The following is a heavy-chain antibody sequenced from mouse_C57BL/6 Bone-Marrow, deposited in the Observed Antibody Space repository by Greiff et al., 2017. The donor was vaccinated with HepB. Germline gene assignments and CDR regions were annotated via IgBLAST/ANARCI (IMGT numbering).Heavy chain of an antibody. V-gene: IGHV1-26*01. J-gene: IGHJ2*01. CDR1: GYTFTDYY. CDR3: ARGTTVVAPTDY. Sequence: EVQLQQSGPELVMPGASVKISCKASGYTFTDYYMNWVKQSHGKSLEWIGDINPNNGGTSYNQKFKGKATLTVDKSSSTAYMELRSLTSEDSAVYYCARGTTVVAPTDYWGQGTTLTVSS. D-gene: IGHD1-1*01. CDR2: INPNNGGT.